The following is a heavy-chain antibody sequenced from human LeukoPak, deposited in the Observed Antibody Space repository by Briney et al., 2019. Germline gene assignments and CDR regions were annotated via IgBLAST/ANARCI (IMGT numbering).Heavy chain of an antibody. D-gene: IGHD2-2*01. J-gene: IGHJ4*02. CDR1: GGSISSSNW. CDR3: AKDWDQLLYYFDY. V-gene: IGHV4-4*02. CDR2: IYHSGST. Sequence: IPSGTLSLTCAVSGGSISSSNWWSWVRQPPGKGLEWIGEIYHSGSTNYNPSLKSRVTISVDKSKNQFSLKLSSVTAADTAVYYCAKDWDQLLYYFDYWGQGTLVTVSS.